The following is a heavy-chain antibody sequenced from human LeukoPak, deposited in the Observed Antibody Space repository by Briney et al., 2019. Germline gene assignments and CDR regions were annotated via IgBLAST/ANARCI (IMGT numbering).Heavy chain of an antibody. CDR1: GFTFSSYG. D-gene: IGHD3-16*01. CDR2: ISGSGGST. V-gene: IGHV3-23*01. CDR3: AKGGGLDAFDI. Sequence: GGTLRLSCVASGFTFSSYGMSWVRQAPGKGLEWVSAISGSGGSTYYADSVKGRFTISRDNSKNTLYLQMNSLRAEDTAVYYCAKGGGLDAFDIWGQGTMVTVSS. J-gene: IGHJ3*02.